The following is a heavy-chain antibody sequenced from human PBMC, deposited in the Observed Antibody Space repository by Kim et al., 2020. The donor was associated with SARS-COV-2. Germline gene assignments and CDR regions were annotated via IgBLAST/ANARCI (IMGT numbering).Heavy chain of an antibody. D-gene: IGHD6-6*01. CDR1: GGSISSYY. J-gene: IGHJ6*03. CDR3: ARGGGIAARFEYYYYYMDV. V-gene: IGHV4-59*01. Sequence: SETLSLTCTVSGGSISSYYWSWIRQPPGKGLEWIGYIYYSGSTNYNPSLKSRVTISVDTSKNQFSLKLSSVTAADTAVYYCARGGGIAARFEYYYYYMDVWGKGTTVTVSS. CDR2: IYYSGST.